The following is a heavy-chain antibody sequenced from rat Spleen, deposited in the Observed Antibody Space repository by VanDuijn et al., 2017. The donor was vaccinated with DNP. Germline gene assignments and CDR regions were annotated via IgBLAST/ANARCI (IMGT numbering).Heavy chain of an antibody. J-gene: IGHJ4*01. CDR3: ARQGYSPYYAMDA. V-gene: IGHV1-28*01. Sequence: QVQLQQSGAELAKPGSSVKISCKASGYTFTSYYISWIKQQPGNGLEWIGWIYLGDGDTEYNQKFNGKATLTADKSSSTAYMQLSSLTSEDSAVYFCARQGYSPYYAMDAWGQGTSVTVSS. CDR1: GYTFTSYY. CDR2: IYLGDGDT. D-gene: IGHD1-11*01.